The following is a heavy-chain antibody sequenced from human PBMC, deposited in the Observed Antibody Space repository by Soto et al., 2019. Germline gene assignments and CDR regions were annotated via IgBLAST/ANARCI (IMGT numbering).Heavy chain of an antibody. V-gene: IGHV1-69*13. J-gene: IGHJ3*02. Sequence: GASVKVSFKASGGTFSSYAISWVRQAPGQGLEWMGGIIPIFGTANYAQKFQGRVTITADESTSTAYMELSSLRSEDTAVYYCATQVRGVIIRTPDAFDIWGQGTMVT. CDR3: ATQVRGVIIRTPDAFDI. CDR2: IIPIFGTA. D-gene: IGHD3-10*01. CDR1: GGTFSSYA.